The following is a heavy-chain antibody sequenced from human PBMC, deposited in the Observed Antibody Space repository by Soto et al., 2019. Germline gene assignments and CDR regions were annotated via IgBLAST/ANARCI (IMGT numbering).Heavy chain of an antibody. D-gene: IGHD6-25*01. CDR3: TREGTFGSGSNEAWFDP. V-gene: IGHV3-33*08. CDR2: IWYDGSKE. J-gene: IGHJ5*02. CDR1: GFTFSSFG. Sequence: QEQLAESGGGVVQPGTSLRLSCTASGFTFSSFGMNWVHQAPGKGLEWVALIWYDGSKEYYADSVKGRFTISRDDSKNTLYLQMDSLRAEDTAVYYCTREGTFGSGSNEAWFDPWGQGTLVTVSS.